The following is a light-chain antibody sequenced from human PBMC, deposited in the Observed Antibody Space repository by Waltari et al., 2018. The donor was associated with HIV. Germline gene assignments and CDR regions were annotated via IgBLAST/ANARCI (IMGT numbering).Light chain of an antibody. CDR2: DVS. CDR3: SSYTSSSTLYVV. CDR1: SSDVGGYNY. J-gene: IGLJ2*01. V-gene: IGLV2-14*01. Sequence: QSALTQPASVSGSPGQSITISCTGTSSDVGGYNYVSWYQQHPGKAPKLMIYDVSYRPSGVSNRFSGSKSGNTASLTISGLQAEDEAYYYCSSYTSSSTLYVVFGGGTKLTVL.